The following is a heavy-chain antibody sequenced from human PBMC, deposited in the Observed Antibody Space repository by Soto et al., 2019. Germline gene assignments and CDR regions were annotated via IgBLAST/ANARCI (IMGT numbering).Heavy chain of an antibody. D-gene: IGHD4-17*01. V-gene: IGHV4-30-2*01. CDR1: GGSISSGGYS. CDR3: ARSMGNDYGADNWLDP. Sequence: PSETLSLTCAVSGGSISSGGYSWSWIRQPPGKGLEWIGYIYHSGSTYYNPSLKSRVTISVDRSKNQFSLKLSSVTAADTAVYYCARSMGNDYGADNWLDPWGQGTLVTVSS. J-gene: IGHJ5*02. CDR2: IYHSGST.